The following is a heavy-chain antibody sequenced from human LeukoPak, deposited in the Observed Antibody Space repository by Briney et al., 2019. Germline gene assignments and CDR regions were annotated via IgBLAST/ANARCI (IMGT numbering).Heavy chain of an antibody. V-gene: IGHV3-23*01. Sequence: PGGFLGPSLSASGFTFSRYAMSWVRQAPGKGLEGGSGISGSGGSTYYADSVKGRFTISRDNSKNTLYLQMNSLRAEDTAVYYCAKARLRFLESVCFDYWGQGTLVTVSS. CDR1: GFTFSRYA. D-gene: IGHD3-3*01. CDR2: ISGSGGST. J-gene: IGHJ4*02. CDR3: AKARLRFLESVCFDY.